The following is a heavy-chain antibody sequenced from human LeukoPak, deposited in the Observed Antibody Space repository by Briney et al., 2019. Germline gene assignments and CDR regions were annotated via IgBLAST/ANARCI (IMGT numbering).Heavy chain of an antibody. V-gene: IGHV3-9*01. CDR3: ARVHYYGSGTLYSGMDV. Sequence: PGGSLRLSCAASGFTFDDYAMHWVRQAPGKGLEWVSGISWNSGSIGYADSVKGRFTISRDNAKNSLYLQMNSLRAEDTAVYYCARVHYYGSGTLYSGMDVWGQGTTVTVSS. D-gene: IGHD3-10*01. J-gene: IGHJ6*02. CDR2: ISWNSGSI. CDR1: GFTFDDYA.